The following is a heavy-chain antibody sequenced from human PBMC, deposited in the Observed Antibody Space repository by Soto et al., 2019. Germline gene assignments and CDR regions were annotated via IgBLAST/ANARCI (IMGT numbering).Heavy chain of an antibody. CDR1: GFTFATYG. CDR2: ILYDGSNK. CDR3: AKGNLIRTIFAYDI. J-gene: IGHJ3*02. Sequence: QVQLVESGGGVVQPGRSLRLSCAASGFTFATYGMHWVHQAPGKGLEWVASILYDGSNKYYADSVKGRLTISRDNSENTLYLQMNSLREEDTAVYYCAKGNLIRTIFAYDIWGQGTMVTVSS. D-gene: IGHD1-7*01. V-gene: IGHV3-30*18.